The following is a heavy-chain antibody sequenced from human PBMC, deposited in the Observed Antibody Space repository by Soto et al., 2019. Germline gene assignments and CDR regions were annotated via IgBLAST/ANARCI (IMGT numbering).Heavy chain of an antibody. V-gene: IGHV1-2*02. CDR3: ARSVSFVAPRPDY. D-gene: IGHD6-6*01. J-gene: IGHJ4*01. Sequence: GASVKVSCKASGYTFTDYYIHWVRQAPGQVLEWMGWINPNNGDTNYAQKFQGRVTVTSDTSISTVYMEVRRLRSDDTAVYYCARSVSFVAPRPDYWGQGTLVTVSS. CDR1: GYTFTDYY. CDR2: INPNNGDT.